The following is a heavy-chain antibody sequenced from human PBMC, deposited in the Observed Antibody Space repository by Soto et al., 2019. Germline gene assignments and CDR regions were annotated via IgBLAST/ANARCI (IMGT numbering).Heavy chain of an antibody. CDR2: IYYSGST. Sequence: SETLSLTCTVSGGSISSYYWSWIRQPPGKRLEWIGYIYYSGSTNYNPFLKRRVTISVDTSKNQFSLKLSSVTAADTAVYYCARGVLYYDFWGGNWFDPWGQGTLVTVSS. CDR3: ARGVLYYDFWGGNWFDP. V-gene: IGHV4-59*01. CDR1: GGSISSYY. D-gene: IGHD3-3*01. J-gene: IGHJ5*02.